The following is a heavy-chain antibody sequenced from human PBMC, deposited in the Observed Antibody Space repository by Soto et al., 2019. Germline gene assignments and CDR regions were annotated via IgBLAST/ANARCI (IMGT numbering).Heavy chain of an antibody. J-gene: IGHJ4*02. CDR1: GGSFSGYY. CDR2: INHSGST. CDR3: ATIFGYYDILTGYIR. Sequence: SETLSLTCAVYGGSFSGYYWSWIRQPPGKGLEWIGEINHSGSTNYNPSLKSRVTISVDTSKNQSSLKLSSVTAADTAVYYCATIFGYYDILTGYIRWGQGTLVTVSS. D-gene: IGHD3-9*01. V-gene: IGHV4-34*01.